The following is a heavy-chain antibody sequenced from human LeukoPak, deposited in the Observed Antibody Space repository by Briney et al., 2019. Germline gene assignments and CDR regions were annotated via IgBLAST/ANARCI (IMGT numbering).Heavy chain of an antibody. J-gene: IGHJ4*02. V-gene: IGHV4-39*01. Sequence: PSETLSLTCTVSGGSISSSSYYWGWIRQPPGKGLEWIGSIYYSGSTYHNPSLKSRVTISVDTSKNQFSLKLSSVTAADTAVYYCARLGGYSSSWPLDYWGQGTLVTVSS. CDR3: ARLGGYSSSWPLDY. CDR1: GGSISSSSYY. D-gene: IGHD6-13*01. CDR2: IYYSGST.